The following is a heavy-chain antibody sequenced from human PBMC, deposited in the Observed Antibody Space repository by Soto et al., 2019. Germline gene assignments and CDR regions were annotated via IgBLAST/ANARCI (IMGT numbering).Heavy chain of an antibody. D-gene: IGHD6-19*01. CDR3: ARDARNIAVAGTRLKYYYGMDV. V-gene: IGHV1-69*13. J-gene: IGHJ6*02. Sequence: SVKVSXKASGGTFSSYAISWVRQAPGQGLEWMGGIIPIFGTANYAQKFQGRVTITADESTSTAYMELSSLRSEDTAVYYCARDARNIAVAGTRLKYYYGMDVWGQGTTVTVSS. CDR1: GGTFSSYA. CDR2: IIPIFGTA.